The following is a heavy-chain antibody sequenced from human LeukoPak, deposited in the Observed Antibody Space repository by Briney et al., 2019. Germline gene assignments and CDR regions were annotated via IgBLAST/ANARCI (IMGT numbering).Heavy chain of an antibody. CDR1: GGSISSGGYS. J-gene: IGHJ4*02. V-gene: IGHV4-30-2*01. D-gene: IGHD5-18*01. CDR3: AILAGGTTAMVGQD. Sequence: PSQTLSLTCAVSGGSISSGGYSWSWIRQPPGKGLEWIGYIYHSGSTNYNPSPKSRVTISVDTSKNQFSLKLSSVTAADTAVYYCAILAGGTTAMVGQDRGQGTLVTVSS. CDR2: IYHSGST.